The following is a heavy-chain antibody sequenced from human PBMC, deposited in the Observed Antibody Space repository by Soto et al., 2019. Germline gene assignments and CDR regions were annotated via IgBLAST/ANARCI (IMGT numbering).Heavy chain of an antibody. V-gene: IGHV3-23*01. CDR3: AKDSRPLWFGERWAYYYYGMDV. CDR1: GFTFSSYA. Sequence: GGSLRLSCAASGFTFSSYAMSWVRQAPGKGLEWVSAISGSGGSTYYADSVKGRFTISRDNSKNTLYLQMNSLRAEDTAVYYCAKDSRPLWFGERWAYYYYGMDVWGQGTTVTVSS. J-gene: IGHJ6*02. D-gene: IGHD3-10*01. CDR2: ISGSGGST.